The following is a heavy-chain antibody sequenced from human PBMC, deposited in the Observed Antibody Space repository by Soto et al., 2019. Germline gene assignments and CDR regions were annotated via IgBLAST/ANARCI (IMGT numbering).Heavy chain of an antibody. Sequence: GGSLRLSCAASGFTFSNAWMNWVRQAPGKGLEWVGRIKSKTDGGTTDYAAPVKGRFTISRDDSKNTLYLQMNSLKTEDTAVYYCTTDVAVVSGKRAPNDAFDIWGQGTMVTVSS. V-gene: IGHV3-15*07. D-gene: IGHD2-21*01. J-gene: IGHJ3*02. CDR3: TTDVAVVSGKRAPNDAFDI. CDR1: GFTFSNAW. CDR2: IKSKTDGGTT.